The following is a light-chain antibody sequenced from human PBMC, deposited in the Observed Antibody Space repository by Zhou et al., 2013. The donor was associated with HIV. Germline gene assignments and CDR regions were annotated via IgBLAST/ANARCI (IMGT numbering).Light chain of an antibody. CDR1: QGISSH. V-gene: IGKV1-8*01. Sequence: AIRMTQSPSSLSASTGDRVTITCRASQGISSHLAWYQQKPGKAPKLLIYAASTLQSGVPSRFSGSGSGTDFTLTISCLQSEDFATYYCQQYYNFPQTFGQGTKVEIK. J-gene: IGKJ1*01. CDR3: QQYYNFPQT. CDR2: AAS.